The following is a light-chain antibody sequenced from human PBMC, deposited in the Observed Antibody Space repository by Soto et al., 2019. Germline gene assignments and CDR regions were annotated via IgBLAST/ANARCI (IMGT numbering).Light chain of an antibody. CDR3: SSYTTSSTPFYV. CDR1: NSDVGGYNT. Sequence: QSVLTQPASVSGSPGQSITISCTGSNSDVGGYNTVSWFQQHPGEAPKLMIYDVNNRPSGVSHRFSRSKSANTASLTISGLQAEDEADYYCSSYTTSSTPFYVFGTGTKVTVL. J-gene: IGLJ1*01. V-gene: IGLV2-14*03. CDR2: DVN.